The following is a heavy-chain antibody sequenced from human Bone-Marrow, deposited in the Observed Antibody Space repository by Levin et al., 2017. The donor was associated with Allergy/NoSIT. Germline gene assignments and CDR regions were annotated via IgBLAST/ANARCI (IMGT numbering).Heavy chain of an antibody. D-gene: IGHD5-12*01. J-gene: IGHJ4*02. Sequence: SCAASGFTFSSYAMSWVRQAPGKGLEWVSGISGSSASIYYADSVKGRFTISRDNSKNTLYLQMNSLRAEDTARYYCAKVNSGYDGAFDYWGQGTLVTVSS. CDR2: ISGSSASI. V-gene: IGHV3-23*01. CDR3: AKVNSGYDGAFDY. CDR1: GFTFSSYA.